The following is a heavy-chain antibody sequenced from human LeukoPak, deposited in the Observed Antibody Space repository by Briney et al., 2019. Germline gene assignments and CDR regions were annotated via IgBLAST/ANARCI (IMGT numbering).Heavy chain of an antibody. CDR1: GGSISSSY. J-gene: IGHJ4*02. Sequence: PSETLSLTCSVSGGSISSSYWSWIRQPPGKGLEWIGYIYYSGSTNYNPSLKSRVTISVDTSKNQFSLKLSSVTAAVTAVYYCARGYSNLGYWGQGTLVTVSS. V-gene: IGHV4-59*01. CDR2: IYYSGST. CDR3: ARGYSNLGY. D-gene: IGHD6-13*01.